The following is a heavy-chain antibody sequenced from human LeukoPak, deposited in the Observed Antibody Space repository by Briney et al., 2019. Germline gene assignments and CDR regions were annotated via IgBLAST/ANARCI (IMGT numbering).Heavy chain of an antibody. V-gene: IGHV3-30*18. Sequence: GGSLRLSCAASGFTFSSYGMHWVRQAPGKGLEWVAVISYDGSNKYYADSVKGRFTISRDNSKNTLYLQMNSLRAEDTAVYYCAKGDSSSWPPGAFDIWGQGTMVTVS. CDR1: GFTFSSYG. CDR2: ISYDGSNK. J-gene: IGHJ3*02. D-gene: IGHD6-13*01. CDR3: AKGDSSSWPPGAFDI.